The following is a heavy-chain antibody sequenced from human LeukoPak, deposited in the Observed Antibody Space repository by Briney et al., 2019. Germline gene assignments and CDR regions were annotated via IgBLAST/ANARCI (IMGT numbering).Heavy chain of an antibody. Sequence: SETLSLTCTVSGYSISSDYYWGWIRQPPGKGLVWIGSTYHRGSTYYNPSLKSRVTISVDTSKNQFSLKLSSVTAADTALYYCATLPANQLRGFDYWGQGTLVTVSS. CDR2: TYHRGST. CDR3: ATLPANQLRGFDY. J-gene: IGHJ4*02. V-gene: IGHV4-38-2*02. CDR1: GYSISSDYY. D-gene: IGHD2-2*01.